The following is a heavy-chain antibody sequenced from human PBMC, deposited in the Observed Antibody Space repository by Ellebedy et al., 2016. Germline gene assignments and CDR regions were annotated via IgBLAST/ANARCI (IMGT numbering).Heavy chain of an antibody. CDR2: ISEDGSKE. V-gene: IGHV3-30-3*01. Sequence: GGSLRLSXAASGFSFSNYVMHWVRQAPGKGLEWVTSISEDGSKEHYADSVKGRFTISRDNSKNTLYLKMKSLRVEDTAVYYCAREVRGPDAFDFWGQGTMVTVSS. J-gene: IGHJ3*01. CDR1: GFSFSNYV. CDR3: AREVRGPDAFDF.